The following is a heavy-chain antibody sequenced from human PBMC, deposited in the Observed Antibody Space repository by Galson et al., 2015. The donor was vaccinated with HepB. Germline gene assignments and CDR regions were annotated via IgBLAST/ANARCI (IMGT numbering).Heavy chain of an antibody. CDR1: GFTFSSYA. CDR2: ISGSGGST. Sequence: SLRLSCAASGFTFSSYAMSWVRQAPGKGLEWVSAISGSGGSTYYADSVKGRFTISRDNSKNTLYLQMNSLRAEDTAVYYCAKDSGDVDTAMVTCFDYWGQGTLVTVSS. V-gene: IGHV3-23*01. CDR3: AKDSGDVDTAMVTCFDY. J-gene: IGHJ4*02. D-gene: IGHD5-18*01.